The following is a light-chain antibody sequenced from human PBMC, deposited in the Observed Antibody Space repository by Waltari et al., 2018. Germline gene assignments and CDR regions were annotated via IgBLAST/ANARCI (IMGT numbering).Light chain of an antibody. Sequence: NLLLIQPHSVSESPGKTVTISCTGSGGRIAPNYAQWLQHRPGSSPITVIYEDDQRPSGVPDRFSGSIDSSSNSASLIISGLKSEDEADYYCQSYDSDNHWVFGGGTKLTV. J-gene: IGLJ3*02. CDR2: EDD. CDR3: QSYDSDNHWV. V-gene: IGLV6-57*01. CDR1: GGRIAPNY.